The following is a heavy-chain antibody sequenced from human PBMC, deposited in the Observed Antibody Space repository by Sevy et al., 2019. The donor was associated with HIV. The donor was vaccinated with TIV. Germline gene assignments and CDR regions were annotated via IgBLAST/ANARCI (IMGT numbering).Heavy chain of an antibody. CDR1: GFTFSSYS. CDR2: INSISTYI. V-gene: IGHV3-21*01. Sequence: GGSLRLSCAASGFTFSSYSMHWVRQAPGKGLEWVSSINSISTYIYYAGSVKGRFTISRDNAKNSLYLQMNSLRAEDTAVYYCARGPDYYDSSGYYYQWGQGTLVTVSS. D-gene: IGHD3-22*01. J-gene: IGHJ4*02. CDR3: ARGPDYYDSSGYYYQ.